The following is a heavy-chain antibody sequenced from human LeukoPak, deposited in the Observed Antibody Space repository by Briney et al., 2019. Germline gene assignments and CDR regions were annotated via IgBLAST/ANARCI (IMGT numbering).Heavy chain of an antibody. J-gene: IGHJ5*02. V-gene: IGHV3-30*02. CDR3: AKDTTPPKAGFDP. CDR2: IRYDGSNK. Sequence: GGSLRLSCAASGFTFCNYGRHWVRQAPGKGLEWVAFIRYDGSNKYYADSVKGRFTISRDNSKNTLYLQMNSLRAADTAVYYCAKDTTPPKAGFDPWGQGTLVTVSS. CDR1: GFTFCNYG. D-gene: IGHD1-14*01.